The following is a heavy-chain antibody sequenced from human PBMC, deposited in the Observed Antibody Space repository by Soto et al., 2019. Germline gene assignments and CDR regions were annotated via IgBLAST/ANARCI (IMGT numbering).Heavy chain of an antibody. CDR2: ISSGSKTI. D-gene: IGHD3-9*01. CDR1: GFTFSGYS. Sequence: VGSLRLSGAASGFTFSGYSVNWVRQAPGKGLEWVSYISSGSKTIYYAESVKGRFTVSRDNARNSQYLQMNSLRDEDTAVYYCAREDILGVRSFDYWGQGTLVTVSS. V-gene: IGHV3-48*02. CDR3: AREDILGVRSFDY. J-gene: IGHJ4*02.